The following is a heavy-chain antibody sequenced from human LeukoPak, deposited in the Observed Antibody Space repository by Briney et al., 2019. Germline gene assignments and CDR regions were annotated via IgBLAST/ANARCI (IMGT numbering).Heavy chain of an antibody. CDR3: ARRMDYYYMDV. J-gene: IGHJ6*03. CDR1: GGSISRYY. CDR2: IYYSGST. V-gene: IGHV4-59*08. Sequence: SETLSLTCTVSGGSISRYYWSWVRQPPGKGLEGIGYIYYSGSTNYNPSLKSRVTISVDTSKNQFSLKLSSVTAADTAVYYCARRMDYYYMDVWGKGTTVTVSS.